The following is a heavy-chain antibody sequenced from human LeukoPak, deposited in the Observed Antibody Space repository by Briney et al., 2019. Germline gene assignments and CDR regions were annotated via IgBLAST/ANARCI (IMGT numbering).Heavy chain of an antibody. D-gene: IGHD3-16*01. J-gene: IGHJ3*02. CDR3: AKDGLWVPDGFNI. V-gene: IGHV1-18*01. Sequence: ASVRVSCKASGYTFTTSGISWLRQAPGQGLEWMGWISAYNGYTNYAQKFQDRVTLTTDTPTSTAYMELRSLRSDDTAVYHCAKDGLWVPDGFNIWGQGTMVTVSS. CDR2: ISAYNGYT. CDR1: GYTFTTSG.